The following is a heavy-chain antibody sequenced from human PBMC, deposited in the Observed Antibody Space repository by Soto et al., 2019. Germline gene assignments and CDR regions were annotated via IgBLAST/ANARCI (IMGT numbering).Heavy chain of an antibody. CDR2: IIPILGIA. J-gene: IGHJ4*02. CDR1: GGTFSSYT. CDR3: ARGSRSITVDY. Sequence: QVQLVQSGAEVKKPGSSVKVSCKASGGTFSSYTISWVRQAPGQGLEWMGRIIPILGIANYAQKLQGRVTITADKSTSTAYMELSSLRSEDPAVYYCARGSRSITVDYWGQGTLVTVSS. V-gene: IGHV1-69*02. D-gene: IGHD1-20*01.